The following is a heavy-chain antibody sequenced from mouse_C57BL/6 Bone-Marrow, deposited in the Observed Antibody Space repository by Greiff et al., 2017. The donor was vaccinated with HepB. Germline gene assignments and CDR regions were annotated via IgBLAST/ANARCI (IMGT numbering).Heavy chain of an antibody. V-gene: IGHV6-6*01. CDR1: GFTFSDAW. CDR2: IRNKANNHAT. J-gene: IGHJ3*01. Sequence: EVKLVESGGGLVQPGGSMKLSCAASGFTFSDAWMDWVRQSPEKGLEWVAEIRNKANNHATYYAESVKGRFTISRDDSTRSVYLQMNSLRAEDTGIYYCTGYGQPLFAYWGQGTLVTVSA. CDR3: TGYGQPLFAY. D-gene: IGHD1-1*01.